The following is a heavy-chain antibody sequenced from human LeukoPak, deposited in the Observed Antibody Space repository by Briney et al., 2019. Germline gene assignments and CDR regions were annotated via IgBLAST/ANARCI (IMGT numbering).Heavy chain of an antibody. CDR1: GYSISSGYY. CDR3: ALRPPESSSGLDY. V-gene: IGHV4-38-2*01. J-gene: IGHJ4*02. Sequence: ASETLSLTCAVSGYSISSGYYWGWIRQPPGKGLEWIGSIYHSGSTYYNPSLKSRVTISVDTSKNQFSLKLSSVTAADTAVYYCALRPPESSSGLDYWGQGTLVTVSS. CDR2: IYHSGST. D-gene: IGHD3-10*01.